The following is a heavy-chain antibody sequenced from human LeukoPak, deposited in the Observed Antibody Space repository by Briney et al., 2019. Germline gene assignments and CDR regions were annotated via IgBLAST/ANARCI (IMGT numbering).Heavy chain of an antibody. V-gene: IGHV4-39*01. Sequence: PSETLSLTCTVSGGSISSSSYYWGWVRQPPGKGLEWIGSIYYSGSTYYNPSLKSRVTISVDTSKNQFSLKLSSVTAADTAVYYCARRIVVVPADPTQPLIDYWYFDLWGRGTLVTVSS. J-gene: IGHJ2*01. CDR2: IYYSGST. CDR3: ARRIVVVPADPTQPLIDYWYFDL. CDR1: GGSISSSSYY. D-gene: IGHD2-2*01.